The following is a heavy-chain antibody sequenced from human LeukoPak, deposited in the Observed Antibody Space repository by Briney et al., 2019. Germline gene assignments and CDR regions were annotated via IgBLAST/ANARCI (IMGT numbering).Heavy chain of an antibody. J-gene: IGHJ4*02. CDR1: GYTFSGFY. CDR2: IKVSGGRT. V-gene: IGHV1-46*01. Sequence: GASVKVSCKASGYTFSGFYVHWVRQAPGQGLEWMGIIKVSGGRTEYAQKFQGRVTVTRDMSTSTVYMELNNLRSEGTAVYYCAREPPESYYFDNWGQGTLVTVSS. CDR3: AREPPESYYFDN.